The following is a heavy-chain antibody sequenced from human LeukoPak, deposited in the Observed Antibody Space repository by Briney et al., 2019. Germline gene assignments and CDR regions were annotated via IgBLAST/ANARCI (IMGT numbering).Heavy chain of an antibody. V-gene: IGHV3-13*01. Sequence: GGSLRLSCAASGFTFSSYDMHWVCQATGKGLEWVSAIGTAGDTYYPGSVKGRFTISRENAKNSLYLQMNSLRAEDTAVYYCARVMGYCTNGVCYTWFDYWGQGTLVTVSS. CDR2: IGTAGDT. J-gene: IGHJ4*02. D-gene: IGHD2-8*01. CDR3: ARVMGYCTNGVCYTWFDY. CDR1: GFTFSSYD.